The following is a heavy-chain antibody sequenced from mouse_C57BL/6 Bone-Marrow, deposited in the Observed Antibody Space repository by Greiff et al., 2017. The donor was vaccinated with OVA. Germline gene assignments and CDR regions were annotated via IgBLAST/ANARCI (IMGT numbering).Heavy chain of an antibody. Sequence: EVMLVESGGGLVQPGESLKLSCESNEYEFPSHDMSWVRKTPEKRLELVAAINSDGGSTYYPDTMERGFIISRDNTKKTLYLQMSSLRSEDTALYYCASGTTVVATGDYFDYWGQGTTLTVSS. V-gene: IGHV5-2*03. CDR2: INSDGGST. CDR1: EYEFPSHD. CDR3: ASGTTVVATGDYFDY. D-gene: IGHD1-1*01. J-gene: IGHJ2*01.